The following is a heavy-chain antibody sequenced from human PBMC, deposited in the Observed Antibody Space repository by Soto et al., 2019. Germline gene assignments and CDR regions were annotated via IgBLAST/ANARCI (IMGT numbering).Heavy chain of an antibody. J-gene: IGHJ4*02. CDR2: ISGGGAST. Sequence: GGSLRLSCAASGFTFSSYGMHWVRQAPGKGLEWVSAISGGGASTYYADSVKGRFTISRDKSKNTLFLQMNSLSAEDTALYYCAKGVGSTSWYKGFDNWGQGIVVTVSS. CDR3: AKGVGSTSWYKGFDN. D-gene: IGHD6-13*01. CDR1: GFTFSSYG. V-gene: IGHV3-23*01.